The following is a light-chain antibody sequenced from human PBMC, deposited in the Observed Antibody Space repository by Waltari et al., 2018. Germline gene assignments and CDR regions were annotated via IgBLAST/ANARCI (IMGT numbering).Light chain of an antibody. Sequence: QSALTQPASVSGSPGQSITISCTATSSAIGGYNYVSWYQQHPGKAPKLLIYDVTTRPSGISNRFSGSKSAYTASLTISGLQAEDEADYYCSSYSDSSALDVVFGGGTTVTVL. CDR1: SSAIGGYNY. V-gene: IGLV2-14*03. J-gene: IGLJ2*01. CDR2: DVT. CDR3: SSYSDSSALDVV.